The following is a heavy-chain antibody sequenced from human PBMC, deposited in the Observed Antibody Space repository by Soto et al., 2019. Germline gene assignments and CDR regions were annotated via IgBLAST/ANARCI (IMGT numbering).Heavy chain of an antibody. Sequence: ASVKVSCKASGYTFTGYYMHWVRQAPGQGLEWMGWSNPNSGGTNYAQKFQGWVTMTRDTSISTAYMELSRLRSDDTAVYYCARGGYCSGGSCWDYWGQGTLVTVSS. CDR2: SNPNSGGT. V-gene: IGHV1-2*04. D-gene: IGHD2-15*01. CDR1: GYTFTGYY. J-gene: IGHJ4*02. CDR3: ARGGYCSGGSCWDY.